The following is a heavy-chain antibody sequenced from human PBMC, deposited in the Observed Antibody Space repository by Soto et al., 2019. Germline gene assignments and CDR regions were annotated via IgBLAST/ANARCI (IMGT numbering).Heavy chain of an antibody. CDR3: ARGRLSSWLPNYFDF. CDR1: GYSFTSYG. D-gene: IGHD6-13*01. Sequence: ASVKVSCKASGYSFTSYGINWVRQAPGQGLEWMGWISAYNGNTKYAQRIQDRVTMTTETPTSTAYMELRSLRSDDTAVYYCARGRLSSWLPNYFDFWGPGTLVTVSS. V-gene: IGHV1-18*01. J-gene: IGHJ4*02. CDR2: ISAYNGNT.